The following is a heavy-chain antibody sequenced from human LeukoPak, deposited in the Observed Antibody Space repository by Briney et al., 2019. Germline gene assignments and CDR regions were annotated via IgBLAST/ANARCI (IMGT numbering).Heavy chain of an antibody. CDR3: ARRNTAMVFFDY. CDR1: DGSITNYD. V-gene: IGHV4-59*08. D-gene: IGHD5-18*01. J-gene: IGHJ4*02. CDR2: VHYSGTA. Sequence: SETLSLTCTVSDGSITNYDWSWVRQPPGKGLEFIGHVHYSGTADYNPSLKSRVTISMDTSKKHFFLKLKSVTAADTAVYYCARRNTAMVFFDYWGQGTLVTVSS.